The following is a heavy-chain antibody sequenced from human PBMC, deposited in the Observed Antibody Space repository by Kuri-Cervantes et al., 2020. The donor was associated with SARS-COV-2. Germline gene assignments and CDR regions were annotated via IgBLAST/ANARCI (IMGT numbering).Heavy chain of an antibody. CDR3: ARDGWSGSNGAFDI. D-gene: IGHD1-26*01. CDR1: GGSISSSSYY. J-gene: IGHJ3*02. V-gene: IGHV4-61*05. Sequence: ESLKISCTVSGGSISSSSYYWGWIRQPPGKGLEWIGYIYYSGSTNYNPSLKSRVTISVDTSKNQFSLKLSSVTAADTAVYYCARDGWSGSNGAFDIWGQGTMVTVSS. CDR2: IYYSGST.